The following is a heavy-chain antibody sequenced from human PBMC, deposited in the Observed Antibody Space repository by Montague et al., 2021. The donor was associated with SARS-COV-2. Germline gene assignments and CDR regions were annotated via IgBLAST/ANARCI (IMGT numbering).Heavy chain of an antibody. D-gene: IGHD2-15*01. CDR3: ARKVVQADCFDF. CDR1: GDSFTYFY. V-gene: IGHV4-59*01. J-gene: IGHJ4*01. CDR2: ISSTGST. Sequence: SETLSLTCSVSGDSFTYFYWSWIRQSPGKGLEWIGYISSTGSTNYNPSFKSRFTISVDTSENQFSLKVTSVTAADTAVYYCARKVVQADCFDFWGHGTLVTVSS.